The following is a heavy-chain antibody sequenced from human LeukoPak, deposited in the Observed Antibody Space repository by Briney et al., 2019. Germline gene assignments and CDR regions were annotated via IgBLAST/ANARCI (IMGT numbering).Heavy chain of an antibody. CDR1: GGSLTDGDYY. CDR2: TWRG. CDR3: VRIFGYYQEAMDV. D-gene: IGHD3-3*01. V-gene: IGHV4-39*07. Sequence: SETLSLTCTASGGSLTDGDYYWGWVRQPPGTELHWLATTWRGASLNSRVTISLDTSQNQFSLRLTSVTASDTAVYYCVRIFGYYQEAMDVWGPGITVTVSS. J-gene: IGHJ6*02.